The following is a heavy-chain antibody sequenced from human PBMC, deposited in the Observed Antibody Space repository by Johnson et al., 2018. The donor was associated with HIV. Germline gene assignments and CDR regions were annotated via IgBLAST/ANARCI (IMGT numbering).Heavy chain of an antibody. Sequence: QVQLVESGGGVVQPGRSLRLSCAASGFTFSSYSLHWVRQAPGTGLEWVAVTSYAGVNKYYADSAKGRFTASRDNSKNTLYMQMTSLRTEDTAVYYCARGGFDIVGGTIGWSAFDIWGQGTIVTVSS. CDR1: GFTFSSYS. J-gene: IGHJ3*02. V-gene: IGHV3-30*04. D-gene: IGHD1-26*01. CDR3: ARGGFDIVGGTIGWSAFDI. CDR2: TSYAGVNK.